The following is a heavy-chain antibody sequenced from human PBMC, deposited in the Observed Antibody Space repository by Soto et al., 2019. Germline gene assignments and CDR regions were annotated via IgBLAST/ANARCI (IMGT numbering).Heavy chain of an antibody. J-gene: IGHJ6*03. CDR2: INPNSGGT. CDR3: ARGTAATLYYCYMDV. V-gene: IGHV1-2*04. CDR1: GYTFTGYY. Sequence: ASVKVSCKASGYTFTGYYMHWVRQAPGQGLEWMGWINPNSGGTNYAQKFQGWVTMTRDTSISTAYMELSRLRSDDTAVYYCARGTAATLYYCYMDVWGKGTTVIVSS. D-gene: IGHD6-25*01.